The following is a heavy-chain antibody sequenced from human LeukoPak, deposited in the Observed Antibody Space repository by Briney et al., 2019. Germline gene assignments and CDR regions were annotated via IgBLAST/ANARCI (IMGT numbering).Heavy chain of an antibody. D-gene: IGHD5-24*01. CDR1: VGSFSGYY. CDR3: ARSAWLQSLFDY. Sequence: SETLSLTCAVYVGSFSGYYWSWIRQPPGKGLDWIGEINHSGSTNYNPSLKSRVTISADTSKNQFSLKLSSVTVADTAVYYCARSAWLQSLFDYWGQGTLVTVSS. V-gene: IGHV4-34*01. J-gene: IGHJ4*02. CDR2: INHSGST.